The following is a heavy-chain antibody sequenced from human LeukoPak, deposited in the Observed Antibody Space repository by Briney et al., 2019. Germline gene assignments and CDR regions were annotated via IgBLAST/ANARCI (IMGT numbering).Heavy chain of an antibody. CDR2: ISGSGGST. Sequence: GGSLRLSCAASGFTFSSYAMSWVRQAPGKGLEWVSAISGSGGSTYYADSVTGRFTISRDNSKNTLYLQMNSLRAEDTAVYYCAKDPSAPHYYDRSGSSDYWGQGTLVTVSS. V-gene: IGHV3-23*01. CDR1: GFTFSSYA. CDR3: AKDPSAPHYYDRSGSSDY. J-gene: IGHJ4*02. D-gene: IGHD3-22*01.